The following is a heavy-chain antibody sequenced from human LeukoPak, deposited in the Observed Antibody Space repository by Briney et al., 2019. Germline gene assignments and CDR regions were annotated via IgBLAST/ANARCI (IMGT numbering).Heavy chain of an antibody. CDR3: AKAANEWELLAGYFDY. CDR1: GFTFSTYG. D-gene: IGHD1-26*01. CDR2: IRYDGNNK. J-gene: IGHJ4*02. V-gene: IGHV3-30*02. Sequence: PGGSPRLSCAASGFTFSTYGMHWVRQAPGKGLEWVSFIRYDGNNKYYGDSVKGRFTISRDNSKNTLYLQMNSLRAEDTAVYYCAKAANEWELLAGYFDYWGQGTLVTVSS.